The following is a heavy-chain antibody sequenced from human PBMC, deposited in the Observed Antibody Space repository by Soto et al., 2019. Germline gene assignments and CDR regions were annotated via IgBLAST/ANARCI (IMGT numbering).Heavy chain of an antibody. CDR3: ACSSSSWRRFDY. CDR1: GGSINSGGYY. Sequence: SETLSLTCTVSGGSINSGGYYWSWIRQHPGKDLEWIGYIYYSGSTYYNPSLESRVTISVDTSKNQFSLKLSSVTAADTAVYYCACSSSSWRRFDYWGQGTLVTVS. V-gene: IGHV4-31*03. J-gene: IGHJ4*02. CDR2: IYYSGST. D-gene: IGHD6-13*01.